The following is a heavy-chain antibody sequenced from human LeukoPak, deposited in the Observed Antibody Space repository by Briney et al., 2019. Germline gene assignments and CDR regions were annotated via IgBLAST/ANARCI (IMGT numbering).Heavy chain of an antibody. CDR2: IRYDGSNK. V-gene: IGHV3-30*02. CDR1: GFTFSSYG. J-gene: IGHJ3*02. D-gene: IGHD3-10*01. Sequence: GGSLRLSCAASGFTFSSYGMHWVRQAPGKGLEWVAFIRYDGSNKYYADSVKGRFTISRDNSKNTLYLQMNSLRAEDTAVYYCAKDLASRGFDSRFGGAFDIWGQGTMVTVSP. CDR3: AKDLASRGFDSRFGGAFDI.